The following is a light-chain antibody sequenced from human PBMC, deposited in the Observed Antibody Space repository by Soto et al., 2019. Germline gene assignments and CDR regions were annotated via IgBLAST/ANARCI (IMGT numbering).Light chain of an antibody. V-gene: IGLV2-23*02. Sequence: QSALTQPASVSGSPGQSITISCTGTSSDVGSYNLVSWYQHHPGKAPKLMIYEVSKRPSGVSNRFSGSKSGNTASLTISGLKAEDGADYYCCSYGGSSTFPYVFGPGTKLTVL. CDR2: EVS. CDR1: SSDVGSYNL. CDR3: CSYGGSSTFPYV. J-gene: IGLJ1*01.